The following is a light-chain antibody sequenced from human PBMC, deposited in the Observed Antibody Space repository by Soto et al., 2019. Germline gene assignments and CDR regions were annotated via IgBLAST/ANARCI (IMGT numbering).Light chain of an antibody. CDR1: SSNIGSNV. V-gene: IGLV1-44*01. CDR3: AAWDDSLNGRVV. CDR2: SNN. Sequence: QSVLTQPPSASGTPGQRVTISCSGSSSNIGSNVVHWYQQLPGTAPNLLIYSNNQRPSGVPDRFSGSKSGTSASLAISGLQSEDEADYYCAAWDDSLNGRVVFGGGTKLTVL. J-gene: IGLJ3*02.